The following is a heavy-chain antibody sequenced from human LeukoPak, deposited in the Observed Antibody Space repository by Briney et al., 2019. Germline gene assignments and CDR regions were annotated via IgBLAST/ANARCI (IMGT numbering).Heavy chain of an antibody. CDR1: GFTFSSYA. D-gene: IGHD2-8*01. CDR3: AKDRSILMVYATSPHYFDY. J-gene: IGHJ4*02. CDR2: ISGSGGNT. V-gene: IGHV3-23*01. Sequence: GGSLRLSCAASGFTFSSYAMNWVRQAPGKGLEWVSAISGSGGNTYYADSVKGRFTISRDNSKNTLYLQMNSLRAEDTAVYYCAKDRSILMVYATSPHYFDYWGQGTLVTVSS.